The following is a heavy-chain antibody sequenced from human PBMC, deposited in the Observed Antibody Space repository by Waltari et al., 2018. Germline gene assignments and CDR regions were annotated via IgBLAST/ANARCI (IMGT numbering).Heavy chain of an antibody. CDR3: ARGSRDCSSTSCYPYYYYYYMDV. CDR2: IIPIFGTA. J-gene: IGHJ6*03. Sequence: KKPGSSVTVSCKASGGTFSSYAISWVRQAPGQGLEWMGGIIPIFGTANYAQKFQGRATITADESTSTAYMELSSLRSEDTAVYYCARGSRDCSSTSCYPYYYYYYMDVWGKGTTVTVSS. V-gene: IGHV1-69*01. D-gene: IGHD2-2*01. CDR1: GGTFSSYA.